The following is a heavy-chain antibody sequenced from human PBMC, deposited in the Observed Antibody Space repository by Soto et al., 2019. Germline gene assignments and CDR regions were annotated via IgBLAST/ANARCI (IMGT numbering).Heavy chain of an antibody. J-gene: IGHJ3*02. CDR2: ISSSSSYI. D-gene: IGHD3-22*01. CDR3: ARFSSGSGYLPEAFDI. V-gene: IGHV3-21*01. CDR1: GFTFSSYS. Sequence: GGSLRLSCAASGFTFSSYSMNWVRQAPGKGLEWVSSISSSSSYIYYADSVKGRFTISRDNAKNSLYLQMNSLRAEDTAVYYCARFSSGSGYLPEAFDIWGQGTMVTVSS.